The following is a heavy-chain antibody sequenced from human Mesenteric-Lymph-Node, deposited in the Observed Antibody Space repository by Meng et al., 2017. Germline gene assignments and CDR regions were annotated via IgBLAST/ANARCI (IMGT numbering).Heavy chain of an antibody. CDR2: FDPEDGET. V-gene: IGHV1-24*01. CDR3: ATPTQYYDILTGYYSFDY. D-gene: IGHD3-9*01. J-gene: IGHJ4*02. Sequence: ASVKVSCKVSGYTLTELSMHWVRQAPGKGHEWMGGFDPEDGETIYAQKFQGRVTMTEDTSTDTAYMELSSLRSEDTAVYYCATPTQYYDILTGYYSFDYWGQGTLVTVSS. CDR1: GYTLTELS.